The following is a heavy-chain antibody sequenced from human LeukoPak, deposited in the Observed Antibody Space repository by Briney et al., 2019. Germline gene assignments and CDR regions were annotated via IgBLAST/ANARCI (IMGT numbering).Heavy chain of an antibody. Sequence: KPGRSLRLSCAASGFTFSDYYMSWIRQAPGEGLEWVSYISSRSSYTNYADSVKGRFTISRDNAKNSLYLQMNSLRAEDTAVYYCARGSYYYYYGMDVWGQGTTVTVSS. V-gene: IGHV3-11*05. CDR1: GFTFSDYY. CDR2: ISSRSSYT. J-gene: IGHJ6*02. CDR3: ARGSYYYYYGMDV.